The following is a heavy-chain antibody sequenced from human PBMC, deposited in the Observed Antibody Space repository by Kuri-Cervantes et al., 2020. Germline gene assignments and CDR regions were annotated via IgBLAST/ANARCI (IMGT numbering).Heavy chain of an antibody. CDR1: GDSFSTHA. V-gene: IGHV1-69*05. D-gene: IGHD5-24*01. J-gene: IGHJ1*01. CDR2: IIPIFGTA. Sequence: SVKVSCKTSGDSFSTHATAWVRQAPGQGLEWMGGIIPIFGTANYAQKFQGRVTITTDESTSTAYMELSSLRSEDTAVYYCARGQRSKRWLQFDLEYFQHWGQGTLVTVSS. CDR3: ARGQRSKRWLQFDLEYFQH.